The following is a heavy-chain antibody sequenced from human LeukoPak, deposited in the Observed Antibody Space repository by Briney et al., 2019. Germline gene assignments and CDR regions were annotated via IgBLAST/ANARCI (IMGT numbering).Heavy chain of an antibody. J-gene: IGHJ4*02. CDR1: GFTVSSNY. V-gene: IGHV3-66*01. D-gene: IGHD3-10*01. CDR2: IYSGGST. Sequence: GSLRLSCAASGFTVSSNYRSWVRQAPGKGLEWVSVIYSGGSTYYADSVKGRFTISRDNSKNTLYLQMNSLRAEDTAVYYCARLYYYGSGSYYKDYWGQGTLVTVSS. CDR3: ARLYYYGSGSYYKDY.